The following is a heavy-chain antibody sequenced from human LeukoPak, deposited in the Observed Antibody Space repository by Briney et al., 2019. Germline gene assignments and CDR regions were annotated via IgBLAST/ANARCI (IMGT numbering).Heavy chain of an antibody. CDR3: ARVGGYDYRLDY. J-gene: IGHJ4*02. CDR1: GGTFSSYA. Sequence: GASVKVSCKASGGTFSSYAISRVRQAPGQGLEWMGGIIPIFGAANYAQKFQGRVTITADESTSTAYMELSSLRSEDTAVYYCARVGGYDYRLDYWGQGTLVTVSS. D-gene: IGHD5-12*01. CDR2: IIPIFGAA. V-gene: IGHV1-69*13.